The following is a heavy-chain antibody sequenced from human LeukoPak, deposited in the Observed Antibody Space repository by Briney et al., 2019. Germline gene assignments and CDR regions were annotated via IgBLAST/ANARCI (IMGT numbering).Heavy chain of an antibody. CDR3: ARGRYSSTWLDY. J-gene: IGHJ4*02. V-gene: IGHV3-7*01. CDR1: GFTLSSNW. Sequence: PGGSLRLSCAASGFTLSSNWMTWVRQAPGKELEWVANIKQDGSEKYYVDSVKGRFTISRGNAKNSLYLQMNSLRAEDTAVYYCARGRYSSTWLDYWGQGTLVTVSS. D-gene: IGHD6-13*01. CDR2: IKQDGSEK.